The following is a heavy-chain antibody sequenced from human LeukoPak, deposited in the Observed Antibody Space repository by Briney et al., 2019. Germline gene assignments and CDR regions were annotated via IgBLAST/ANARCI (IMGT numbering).Heavy chain of an antibody. D-gene: IGHD6-13*01. J-gene: IGHJ5*02. V-gene: IGHV3-30*02. CDR1: GFTFSSYG. CDR2: IRYDGSNE. CDR3: AKLDSSSWNWFDP. Sequence: GGSLRLSCAASGFTFSSYGMHWVRQAPGKGLEWVAFIRYDGSNEYHADSVKGRFTISRDNSKNTLYLQMNSLRAEDTAVYYCAKLDSSSWNWFDPWGQGTTVTVSS.